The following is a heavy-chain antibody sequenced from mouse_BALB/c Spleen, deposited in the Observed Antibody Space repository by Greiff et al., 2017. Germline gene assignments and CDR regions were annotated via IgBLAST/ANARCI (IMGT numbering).Heavy chain of an antibody. CDR3: ARSPYYYGSSYGWYFDV. CDR1: GYSITSGYS. J-gene: IGHJ1*01. V-gene: IGHV3-1*02. Sequence: EVKLQESGPDLVKPSQSLSLTCTVTGYSITSGYSWHWIRQFPGNKLEWMGYIHYSGSTNYNPSLKSRISITRDTSKNQFFLQLNSVTTEDTATYYCARSPYYYGSSYGWYFDVWGAGTTVTVSS. D-gene: IGHD1-1*01. CDR2: IHYSGST.